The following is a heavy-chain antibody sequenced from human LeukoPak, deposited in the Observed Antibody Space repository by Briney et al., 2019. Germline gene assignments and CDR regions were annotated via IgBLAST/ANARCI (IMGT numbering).Heavy chain of an antibody. D-gene: IGHD1-26*01. CDR3: AREGGSYGGNYFDY. J-gene: IGHJ4*02. CDR1: GGSFSGYY. V-gene: IGHV4-59*01. CDR2: IYYSGST. Sequence: SETRSLTCAVYGGSFSGYYWSWIRQPPGKGLEWIGYIYYSGSTNYNPSLKSRVTISVDTSKNQFSLKLSSVTAADTAVYYWAREGGSYGGNYFDYWGQGPLVTVSS.